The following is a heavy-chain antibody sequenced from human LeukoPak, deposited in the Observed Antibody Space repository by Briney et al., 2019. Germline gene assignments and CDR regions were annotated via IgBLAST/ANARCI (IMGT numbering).Heavy chain of an antibody. V-gene: IGHV1-8*03. Sequence: GESLKISCKGSGYSFTSYDINWVRQATGQGLEWMGWMNPNSGNTGYAQKFQGRVTITRNTSISTAYMELSSLRSEDTAVYYCARSPPFTIFGVVTYAFDYWGQGTLVTVSS. CDR1: GYSFTSYD. D-gene: IGHD3-3*01. J-gene: IGHJ4*02. CDR3: ARSPPFTIFGVVTYAFDY. CDR2: MNPNSGNT.